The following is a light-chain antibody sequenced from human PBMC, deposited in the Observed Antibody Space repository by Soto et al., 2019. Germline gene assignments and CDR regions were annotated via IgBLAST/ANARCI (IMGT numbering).Light chain of an antibody. J-gene: IGKJ1*01. CDR3: QQYSASPRT. CDR1: QTVTGNY. V-gene: IGKV3-20*01. Sequence: ENVLTQSPGPLALSPGDRANPSFRASQTVTGNYLAWYHQKPGQAPRLLIHSASSRATGIPDRFSASGTGTDFTLNISRLEPEDFAVYYCQQYSASPRTFGQGTKVDIK. CDR2: SAS.